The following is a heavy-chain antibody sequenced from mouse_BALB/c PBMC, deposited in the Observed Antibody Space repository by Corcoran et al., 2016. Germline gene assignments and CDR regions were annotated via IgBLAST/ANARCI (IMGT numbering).Heavy chain of an antibody. CDR1: GYTFTDYS. V-gene: IGHV9-2-1*01. D-gene: IGHD1-1*01. J-gene: IGHJ3*01. Sequence: QIQLVQSGPELKKPGETVKISCKASGYTFTDYSMHWVKQAPGKGLKWMGWINTETGEPTYADDFKGRFAFSLETSASTAYLQINNLKNEDTATYFCARGYYGSSSDWGQGTLVTVSA. CDR3: ARGYYGSSSD. CDR2: INTETGEP.